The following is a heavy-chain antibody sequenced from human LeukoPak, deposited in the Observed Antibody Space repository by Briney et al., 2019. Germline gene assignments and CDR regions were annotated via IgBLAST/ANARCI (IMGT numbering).Heavy chain of an antibody. Sequence: SETLSLTCTVSGGSISSYYWSWIRQPPGKGLEWIGYIYYSGSTNYNPSLKSRVTISVDTSKNQFSLKLSSVTAADTAVYYCARYYGGYSYGYFDYWGQGTLVTVSS. J-gene: IGHJ4*02. V-gene: IGHV4-59*08. CDR1: GGSISSYY. CDR3: ARYYGGYSYGYFDY. CDR2: IYYSGST. D-gene: IGHD5-18*01.